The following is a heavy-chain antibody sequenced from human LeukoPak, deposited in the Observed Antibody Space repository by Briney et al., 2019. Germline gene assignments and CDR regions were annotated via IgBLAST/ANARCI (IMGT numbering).Heavy chain of an antibody. J-gene: IGHJ4*02. V-gene: IGHV3-43*01. CDR1: GFTFHASP. CDR3: VKASTRANIPHY. Sequence: GGSLRLSCAASGFTFHASPMHWVRQPPGKGLEWVSVISMEGGSTKYADSVRGRLTVSRDNRENSLYLQMNSLKTEDTAFYYCVKASTRANIPHYWGQGTLVIVSS. CDR2: ISMEGGST. D-gene: IGHD2/OR15-2a*01.